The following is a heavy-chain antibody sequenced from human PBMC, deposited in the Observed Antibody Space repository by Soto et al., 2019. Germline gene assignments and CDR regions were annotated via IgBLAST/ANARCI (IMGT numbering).Heavy chain of an antibody. J-gene: IGHJ4*02. CDR3: AKSLTINADFDC. CDR1: GGSISSSGYY. V-gene: IGHV4-31*03. CDR2: IHYRGNT. Sequence: QVQLQESGPGLVESSETLSLTCTVSGGSISSSGYYWSWIRQNPGKGLEWIGYIHYRGNTYYTPSLKIRVTISVDTSKNQFSLRLSSVTAADTAVYYCAKSLTINADFDCWGQGTLVTVSS. D-gene: IGHD2-8*01.